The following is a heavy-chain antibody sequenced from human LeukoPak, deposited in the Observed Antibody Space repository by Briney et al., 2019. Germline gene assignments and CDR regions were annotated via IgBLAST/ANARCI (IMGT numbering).Heavy chain of an antibody. D-gene: IGHD6-13*01. CDR2: IYYSGST. V-gene: IGHV4-39*01. CDR1: GGSISSSSDY. CDR3: ARLCRLSSRVMDAFDI. Sequence: PSETLSLTCTVSGGSISSSSDYWGWIRQPPGKGLEWIGSIYYSGSTYYNPSLKSRVTISVDTSKNQVSLKLSSVTAVDTTVYYCARLCRLSSRVMDAFDIWGQGTMVTASS. J-gene: IGHJ3*02.